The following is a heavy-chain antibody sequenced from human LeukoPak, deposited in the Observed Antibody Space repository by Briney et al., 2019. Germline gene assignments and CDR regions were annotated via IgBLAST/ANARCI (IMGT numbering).Heavy chain of an antibody. D-gene: IGHD6-13*01. CDR1: GFTFSSYG. CDR2: ISYDGSNK. Sequence: GGSLRLSCAASGFTFSSYGMHWVPQAPGKALEWVAVISYDGSNKYYADSVKGRFTISRDNSKNTLYVQMNSLRAEDTAVYYCAKDQGSSSWLSYYYYYGMDVWGQGTTVTVSS. J-gene: IGHJ6*02. V-gene: IGHV3-30*18. CDR3: AKDQGSSSWLSYYYYYGMDV.